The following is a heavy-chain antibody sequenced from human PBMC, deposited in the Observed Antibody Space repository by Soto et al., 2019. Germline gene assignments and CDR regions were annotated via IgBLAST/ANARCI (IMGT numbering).Heavy chain of an antibody. D-gene: IGHD1-26*01. CDR1: GYTFTGYF. J-gene: IGHJ6*02. V-gene: IGHV1-2*02. Sequence: ASVKVSCKASGYTFTGYFLHWVRQAPGQGPEWMGCINPKNGDTYYAQRFQGKVTMTRDTSISTAYMDLNRLTSDDTAVYYCARSTGSYSYYGMDVWGQGTTVTVSS. CDR2: INPKNGDT. CDR3: ARSTGSYSYYGMDV.